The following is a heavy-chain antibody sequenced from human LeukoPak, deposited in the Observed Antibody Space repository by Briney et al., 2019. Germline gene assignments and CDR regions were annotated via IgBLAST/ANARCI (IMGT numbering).Heavy chain of an antibody. D-gene: IGHD1-14*01. CDR3: ARGRTGGAFDI. Sequence: ASVKVSCKASGYTFINYDINWVRQATGQGLEWMGWMNPKNGNTGYAQRFQGRVTMTRNTSISTAYMELSSLRSEDTAVYYCARGRTGGAFDIWGQGTMVTVSS. CDR1: GYTFINYD. CDR2: MNPKNGNT. V-gene: IGHV1-8*01. J-gene: IGHJ3*02.